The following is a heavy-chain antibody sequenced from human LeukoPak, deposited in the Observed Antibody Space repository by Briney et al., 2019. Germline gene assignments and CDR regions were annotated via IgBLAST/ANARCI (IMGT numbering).Heavy chain of an antibody. J-gene: IGHJ4*02. V-gene: IGHV3-20*04. CDR2: INWNGGST. CDR3: ARWGSGYNLFDY. D-gene: IGHD3-3*01. Sequence: PGGSLRLSCAPSGFIFEDYGMHWVRQAPGKGLEWVSGINWNGGSTGYADSVKGRFTISRDNAKNSLYLQMSSLRAEDTALHYCARWGSGYNLFDYWGQGILVTVSS. CDR1: GFIFEDYG.